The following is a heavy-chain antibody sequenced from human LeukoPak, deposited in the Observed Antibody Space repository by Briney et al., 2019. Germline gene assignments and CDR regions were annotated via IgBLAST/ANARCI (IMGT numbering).Heavy chain of an antibody. V-gene: IGHV4-30-4*01. D-gene: IGHD6-13*01. CDR2: IYYSGST. Sequence: SETLSLTCTVSGGSISSGDYYWSWIRQPPGKGLRWIGYIYYSGSTYYNPSLKSRVTISVDTSKNQFSLKLSSVTAADTAVYYCARDLAAAGHGAFDYWGQGTLVTVSS. CDR3: ARDLAAAGHGAFDY. CDR1: GGSISSGDYY. J-gene: IGHJ4*02.